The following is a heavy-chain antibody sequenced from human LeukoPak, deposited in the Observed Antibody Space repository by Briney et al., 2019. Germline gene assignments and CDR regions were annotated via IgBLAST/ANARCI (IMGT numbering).Heavy chain of an antibody. CDR3: ARGFRYGSNWGFDY. CDR1: GFTFSDHY. Sequence: PGGSLRLSCTASGFTFSDHYMDWVRQAPGKGLEWVARIREKPHSYSTEYAASVEGRFTISRDDSKNSLYLQKSSLKTEDTAVYYCARGFRYGSNWGFDYWGQGTLVTVSS. J-gene: IGHJ4*02. D-gene: IGHD5-24*01. V-gene: IGHV3-72*01. CDR2: IREKPHSYST.